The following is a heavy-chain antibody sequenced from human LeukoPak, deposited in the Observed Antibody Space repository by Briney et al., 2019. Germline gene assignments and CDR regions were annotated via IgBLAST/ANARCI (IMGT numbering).Heavy chain of an antibody. D-gene: IGHD3-16*01. CDR3: ARFDLVYRRNLVFGDY. J-gene: IGHJ4*02. Sequence: ASVKVSCKASRYTFSDYNLYWARQAPGQGLEWMGRINPASGVTNSAQRFQGRVTMTRDTSLSTAYMELSRLTSDDTAVYYCARFDLVYRRNLVFGDYWGQGTLVTVSS. CDR2: INPASGVT. V-gene: IGHV1-2*06. CDR1: RYTFSDYN.